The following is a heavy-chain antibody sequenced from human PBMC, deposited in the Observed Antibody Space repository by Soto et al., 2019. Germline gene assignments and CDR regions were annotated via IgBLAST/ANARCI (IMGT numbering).Heavy chain of an antibody. CDR2: IRLNSGSI. V-gene: IGHV3-9*01. Sequence: GGSLRLSCAASGFTFDDYAMHWVRQAPGKGLEWVSGIRLNSGSIGYADSVKGRFTISRDNAKNSLYLQMNSLRAEDTALYYYAKGAAPALRQARGCLDYWGQGTLVTVSS. J-gene: IGHJ4*02. CDR3: AKGAAPALRQARGCLDY. D-gene: IGHD3-3*01. CDR1: GFTFDDYA.